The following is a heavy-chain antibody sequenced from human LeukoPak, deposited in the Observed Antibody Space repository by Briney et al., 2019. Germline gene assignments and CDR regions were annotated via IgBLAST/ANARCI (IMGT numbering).Heavy chain of an antibody. V-gene: IGHV3-30*03. CDR1: GFTFSNYA. CDR3: ASSLWFGELLFDIDY. D-gene: IGHD3-10*01. CDR2: ISYDGSNI. J-gene: IGHJ4*02. Sequence: GGSLRLSCAASGFTFSNYAMSWVRQAPGKGLEWVAVISYDGSNIYYADSVKGRFTISRDNSKNTLYLQMNSLRAEDTAVYSCASSLWFGELLFDIDYWGQGTLVTVSS.